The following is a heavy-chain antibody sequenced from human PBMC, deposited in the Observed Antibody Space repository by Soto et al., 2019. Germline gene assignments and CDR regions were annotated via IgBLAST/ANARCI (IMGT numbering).Heavy chain of an antibody. J-gene: IGHJ3*02. CDR2: IVPIFGTA. D-gene: IGHD3-22*01. CDR1: GGTFSSYA. Sequence: SVKVSCKASGGTFSSYAISWVRQAPGQGLEWMGGIVPIFGTANYAQKFQGRVTITADESTSTAYMELSSLRSEDTAVYYCPRGVTMIVPFDIRGQGTMVTVSS. V-gene: IGHV1-69*13. CDR3: PRGVTMIVPFDI.